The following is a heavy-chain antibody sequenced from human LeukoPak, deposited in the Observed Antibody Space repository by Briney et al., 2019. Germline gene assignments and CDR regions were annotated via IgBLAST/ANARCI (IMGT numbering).Heavy chain of an antibody. CDR2: IYYSGST. V-gene: IGHV4-39*07. Sequence: SETLSLTCTVSGGSISSSSYYWGWIRQPPGKGLEWIGSIYYSGSTYYNPSLKSRVTISVDTSKNQFSLKLSSVTAADTAVYYCASEHYDYVWGHFDYWGQGTLVTVSS. D-gene: IGHD3-16*01. J-gene: IGHJ4*02. CDR1: GGSISSSSYY. CDR3: ASEHYDYVWGHFDY.